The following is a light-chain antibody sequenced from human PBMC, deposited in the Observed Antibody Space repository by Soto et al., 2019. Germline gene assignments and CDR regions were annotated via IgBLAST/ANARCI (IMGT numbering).Light chain of an antibody. J-gene: IGKJ5*01. CDR2: DAS. V-gene: IGKV3-11*01. CDR1: QTVNTY. Sequence: EIVLTQSPATLSLSPGERATLSCRASQTVNTYLAWYQQKPGQAPRLLIYDASSRATGIPARFTGSGSGTDFTLTISSLEPEDFAVYYCQQRSSWPPYTFGQGTRLEIK. CDR3: QQRSSWPPYT.